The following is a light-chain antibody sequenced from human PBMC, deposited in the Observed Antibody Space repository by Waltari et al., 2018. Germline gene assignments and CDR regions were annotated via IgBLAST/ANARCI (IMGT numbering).Light chain of an antibody. CDR3: QQRINWPRT. J-gene: IGKJ1*01. CDR2: DAS. CDR1: QSIGSS. Sequence: ETVLKQSPGTLALSPGERATLSCRARQSIGSSLAWYQHIPGQAPRLLFYDASNRATGIPARFSGSGSGTDFTLTISSLEPEDFAVYYCQQRINWPRTFGQGTKVEIK. V-gene: IGKV3-11*01.